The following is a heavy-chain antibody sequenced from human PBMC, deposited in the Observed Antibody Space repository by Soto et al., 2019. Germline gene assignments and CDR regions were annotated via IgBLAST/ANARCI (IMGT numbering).Heavy chain of an antibody. V-gene: IGHV3-9*01. Sequence: EVQLVESGGGLVQPGRSLRLSCAASGFTFDDYAMHWVRQAPGKGLEWVSGISWNSGSLGYADSVKGRFTISRDNAKNSLYLQMNSLRPEDTALYYCAKPDTSGWYSPPFFFDYWGQGTLVTVSS. D-gene: IGHD6-19*01. J-gene: IGHJ4*02. CDR1: GFTFDDYA. CDR2: ISWNSGSL. CDR3: AKPDTSGWYSPPFFFDY.